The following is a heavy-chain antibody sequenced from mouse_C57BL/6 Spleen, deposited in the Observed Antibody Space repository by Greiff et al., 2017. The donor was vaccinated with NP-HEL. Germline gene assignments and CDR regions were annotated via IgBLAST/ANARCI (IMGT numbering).Heavy chain of an antibody. CDR3: ARRGDDYDGAWFAY. J-gene: IGHJ3*01. D-gene: IGHD2-4*01. Sequence: QVQLQQPGAELVMPGASVKLSCKASGYTFTSFWMHWVKQRPGQGLEWIGEIDPSDSYTNYTQKFKGKSTLTVDKSSGTAYMQLSSLSSEDSAVYYCARRGDDYDGAWFAYWGQGSLVTVSA. V-gene: IGHV1-69*01. CDR2: IDPSDSYT. CDR1: GYTFTSFW.